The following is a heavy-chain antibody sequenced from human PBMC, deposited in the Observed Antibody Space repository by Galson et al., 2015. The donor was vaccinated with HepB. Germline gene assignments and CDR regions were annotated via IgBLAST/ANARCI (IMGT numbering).Heavy chain of an antibody. V-gene: IGHV3-7*03. Sequence: SLRLSCAASGFTFSSYWMSWVRQAPGKGLEWVANIKQDGSEKYYVDSVKGRFTISRDNAKNSLYLQMNSLRAEDTAVYYCAREPLSYYYDSRPPYYFDYWGQGTLVTVSS. J-gene: IGHJ4*02. CDR2: IKQDGSEK. CDR3: AREPLSYYYDSRPPYYFDY. CDR1: GFTFSSYW. D-gene: IGHD3-22*01.